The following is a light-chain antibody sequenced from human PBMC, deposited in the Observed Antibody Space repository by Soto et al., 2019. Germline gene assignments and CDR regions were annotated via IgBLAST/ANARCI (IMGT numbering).Light chain of an antibody. CDR2: DVT. CDR3: CSYTTTSTYV. V-gene: IGLV2-14*03. Sequence: QSVLTQPASVSGSPGQSVTVSCTGTPXDFGASHRVSWYQQHPGKVPKLMIYDVTNRPSGVSNRFSGSKSGITASLTISGLQPEDEAYYYCCSYTTTSTYVFGTGTKVTVL. J-gene: IGLJ1*01. CDR1: PXDFGASHR.